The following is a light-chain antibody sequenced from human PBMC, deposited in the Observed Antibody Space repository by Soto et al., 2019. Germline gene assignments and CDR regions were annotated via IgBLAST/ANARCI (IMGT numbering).Light chain of an antibody. CDR2: GAS. CDR3: QQYAGSPWT. V-gene: IGKV3-20*01. J-gene: IGKJ1*01. Sequence: EIELTQSPGTLSLSPGERATLSCRASQSVSSTYLAWYRQKPGQAPRLLIYGASSRATGIPDRFSGSGSGTDFTLIISRLEPEDFAVYYCQQYAGSPWTFGQGTKVDIK. CDR1: QSVSSTY.